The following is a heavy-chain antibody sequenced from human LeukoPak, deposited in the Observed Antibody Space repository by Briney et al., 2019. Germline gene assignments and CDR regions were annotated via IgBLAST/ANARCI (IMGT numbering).Heavy chain of an antibody. V-gene: IGHV3-30*03. CDR1: GFTFSDYG. D-gene: IGHD5-12*01. CDR2: IAYDESNK. J-gene: IGHJ4*02. Sequence: GSLRLSCAASGFTFSDYGMHWVRQAPGKGLEWVTMIAYDESNKQYSDSVKGRFTISRDNARNSLYLQMNSLRADDTAVYYCARGGGYAWDYWGQGTLVTVSS. CDR3: ARGGGYAWDY.